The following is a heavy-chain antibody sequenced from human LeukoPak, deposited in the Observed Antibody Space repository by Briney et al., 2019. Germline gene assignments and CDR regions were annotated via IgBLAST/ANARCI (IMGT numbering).Heavy chain of an antibody. CDR3: ATGDGRTGPNNWFDP. D-gene: IGHD1-1*01. CDR2: VDPEDGET. Sequence: ASVKVSCKVSGYTFTDYYMHWVQQAPGKGLEWMGLVDPEDGETIYAEKFQGRVTITADTSTDTAYMELSSLRSEDTAVYYCATGDGRTGPNNWFDPWGQGTLVTVSS. J-gene: IGHJ5*02. V-gene: IGHV1-69-2*01. CDR1: GYTFTDYY.